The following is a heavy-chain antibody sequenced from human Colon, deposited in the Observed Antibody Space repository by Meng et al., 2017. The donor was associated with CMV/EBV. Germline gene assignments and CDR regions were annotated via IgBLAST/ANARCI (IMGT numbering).Heavy chain of an antibody. J-gene: IGHJ4*02. CDR3: AARSDFDY. Sequence: GESLKISCVASGFNFNSFDMNWVRQAPGKGLEWVAAITADRRFMYYADSVKGRFVISRDNAKNSLFLQMNYLSAEDTAVYYCAARSDFDYWGQGTLVTVSS. CDR1: GFNFNSFD. D-gene: IGHD1-26*01. V-gene: IGHV3-21*06. CDR2: ITADRRFM.